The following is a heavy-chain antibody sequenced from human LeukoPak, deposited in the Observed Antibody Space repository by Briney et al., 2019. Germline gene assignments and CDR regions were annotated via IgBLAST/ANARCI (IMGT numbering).Heavy chain of an antibody. CDR3: ARVELIAAAGMGGFDY. D-gene: IGHD6-13*01. Sequence: SETLSLTCAVSGGSISSGGYSWSWIRQPPGKGLEWIGYIYHSGSTYYNPSLKSRVTISVDRSKNQFSLKLSSVTAADTAVYYCARVELIAAAGMGGFDYWGQGTLVTVSS. CDR2: IYHSGST. CDR1: GGSISSGGYS. J-gene: IGHJ4*02. V-gene: IGHV4-30-2*01.